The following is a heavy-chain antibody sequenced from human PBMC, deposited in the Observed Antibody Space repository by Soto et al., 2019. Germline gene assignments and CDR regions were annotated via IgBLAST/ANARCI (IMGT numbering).Heavy chain of an antibody. CDR3: ARASGYQRLWNYVFDI. CDR1: GYTFTSYY. J-gene: IGHJ3*02. D-gene: IGHD2-2*01. CDR2: INPSGGST. V-gene: IGHV1-46*01. Sequence: ASVKVACKASGYTFTSYYMHWVRQAPGEGLEWMGIINPSGGSTSYAQKFQGRVTMTRDTSTSTVYMELSSLRSEDTAVYYCARASGYQRLWNYVFDIWGQGTMVTVSS.